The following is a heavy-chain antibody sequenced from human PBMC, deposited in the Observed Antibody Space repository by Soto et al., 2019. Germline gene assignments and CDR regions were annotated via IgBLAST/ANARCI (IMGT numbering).Heavy chain of an antibody. Sequence: QVQLVESGGGVVQPGRSLRLSCAGSGFSFSNYGMHWVRQAPGKGLEWVALIWYDGSNKYYADSVKGRFTISRENSKNTLYLQMNSLRAEDTAVYYCARDPRVETTLMAVFQGWGQGTLVTVSS. J-gene: IGHJ1*01. CDR3: ARDPRVETTLMAVFQG. CDR2: IWYDGSNK. CDR1: GFSFSNYG. V-gene: IGHV3-33*01. D-gene: IGHD3-3*01.